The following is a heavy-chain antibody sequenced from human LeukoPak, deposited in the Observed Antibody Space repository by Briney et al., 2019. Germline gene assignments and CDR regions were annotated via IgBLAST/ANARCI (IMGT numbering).Heavy chain of an antibody. Sequence: PGGSLRLSCAAPGFTFSSYSMNWVRQAPGKGLEWVSSISSSSSYIYYADSVKGRFTISRDNAKNSLYLQMNSLRAEDTAVYYCARGFVEKYYCSGGSCYLDYWGQGTLVTVSS. CDR1: GFTFSSYS. J-gene: IGHJ4*02. CDR2: ISSSSSYI. CDR3: ARGFVEKYYCSGGSCYLDY. V-gene: IGHV3-21*01. D-gene: IGHD2-15*01.